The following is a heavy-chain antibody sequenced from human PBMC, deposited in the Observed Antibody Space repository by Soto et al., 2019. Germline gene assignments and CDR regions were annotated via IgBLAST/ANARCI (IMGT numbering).Heavy chain of an antibody. D-gene: IGHD6-19*01. CDR2: IYYSGST. J-gene: IGHJ1*01. V-gene: IGHV4-59*01. CDR1: GGSISSYY. CDR3: AREEDADSSGWYAAYFQH. Sequence: SETLSLTCTVSGGSISSYYWSWIRQPPGKGLEWIGYIYYSGSTNYNPSLKSRVTISVDTSKNQFSLKLSSVTAADTAVYYCAREEDADSSGWYAAYFQHWGQGTLVTVSS.